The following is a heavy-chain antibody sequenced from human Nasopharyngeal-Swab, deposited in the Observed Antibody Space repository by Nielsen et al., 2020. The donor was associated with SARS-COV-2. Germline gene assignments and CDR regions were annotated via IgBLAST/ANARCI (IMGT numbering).Heavy chain of an antibody. D-gene: IGHD1-26*01. J-gene: IGHJ4*02. CDR2: IKSKTDGGTT. Sequence: GGSLRLSCAASGFTFSNAWMSWVRQAPGKGLEWVGRIKSKTDGGTTDYAAPVKGRFTISRDDSKNTPYLQMDSLKSEDTAVYYCTTASQLRLLHVDYWGQATLVTVSS. CDR1: GFTFSNAW. CDR3: TTASQLRLLHVDY. V-gene: IGHV3-15*01.